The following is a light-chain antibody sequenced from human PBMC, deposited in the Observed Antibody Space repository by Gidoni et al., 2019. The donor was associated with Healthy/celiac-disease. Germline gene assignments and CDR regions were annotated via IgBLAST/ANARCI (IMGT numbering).Light chain of an antibody. J-gene: IGKJ1*01. V-gene: IGKV1-39*01. CDR1: QSISSY. CDR2: AAS. Sequence: DIQMTQSPSSLSASVGDRVTITCRASQSISSYLNWYQQKPGKAPKLLIYAASSLQSGVPSRFSGSGSGTEFTLTISSLQPEDFATYYCQQSYSVPLAFGQGTKVEIK. CDR3: QQSYSVPLA.